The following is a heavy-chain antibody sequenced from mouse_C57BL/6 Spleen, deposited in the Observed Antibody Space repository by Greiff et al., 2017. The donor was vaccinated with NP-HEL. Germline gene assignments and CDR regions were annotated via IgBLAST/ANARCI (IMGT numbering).Heavy chain of an antibody. CDR3: ARRGDYYGSSYAMDY. Sequence: DVKLVESGGGLVQPGGSLKLSCAASGFTFSDYGMAWVRQALRKGPEWVAFISNLAYSIYYADTVTGRFTISRENAKNTLYLEMSSLRSEDTAMYYCARRGDYYGSSYAMDYWGQGTSVTVSS. J-gene: IGHJ4*01. CDR1: GFTFSDYG. V-gene: IGHV5-15*04. D-gene: IGHD1-1*01. CDR2: ISNLAYSI.